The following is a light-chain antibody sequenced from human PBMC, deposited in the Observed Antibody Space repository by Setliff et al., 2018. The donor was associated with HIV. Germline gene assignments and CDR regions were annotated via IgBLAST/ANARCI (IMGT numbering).Light chain of an antibody. CDR1: SSDVGDYNY. CDR2: DVS. J-gene: IGLJ1*01. Sequence: QSALTQPASVSGSPGQSITFSCTGTSSDVGDYNYVSWYQQHPGKVPKLMIYDVSNRPSGVSNRFSASKSGNTASLTISGLQAEDEADYYCLSYTSSTPLYVFGTGTKVTVL. CDR3: LSYTSSTPLYV. V-gene: IGLV2-14*03.